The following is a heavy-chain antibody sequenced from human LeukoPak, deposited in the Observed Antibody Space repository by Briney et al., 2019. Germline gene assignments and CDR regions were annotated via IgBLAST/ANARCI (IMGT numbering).Heavy chain of an antibody. CDR1: GYTFTVNY. D-gene: IGHD2-2*01. CDR3: KRGAGTSWFDY. J-gene: IGHJ4*02. CDR2: MNPNSGVT. Sequence: ASVKVSCKPSGYTFTVNYLHWVRQAPGQGLEWVGWMNPNSGVTGYAQNFQGRVTMTRDTSISIAYMELSSLTSDDTAVYYCKRGAGTSWFDYWGQGSLVTVSS. V-gene: IGHV1-2*02.